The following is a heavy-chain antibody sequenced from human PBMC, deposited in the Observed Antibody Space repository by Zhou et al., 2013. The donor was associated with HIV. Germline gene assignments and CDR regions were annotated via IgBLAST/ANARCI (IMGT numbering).Heavy chain of an antibody. Sequence: QVQLVQSGAEVRKPGSSVKVSCRLFGDTFSSSYAITWVRQAPGQGLEWMGRIIPFFVTPNYAQNFQGRVTITADKSTNIAYLEVRSLRSEDTALYYCARAQGDILTEGYFDYWGQGTLVTVSS. D-gene: IGHD3-9*01. CDR1: GDTFSSSYA. J-gene: IGHJ4*02. CDR2: IIPFFVTP. V-gene: IGHV1-69*14. CDR3: ARAQGDILTEGYFDY.